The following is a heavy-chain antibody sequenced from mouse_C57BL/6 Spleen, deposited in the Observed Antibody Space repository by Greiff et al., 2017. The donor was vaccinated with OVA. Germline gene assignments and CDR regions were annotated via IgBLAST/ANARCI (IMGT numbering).Heavy chain of an antibody. CDR2: INPGSGGT. CDR3: ARSITTAPGV. J-gene: IGHJ1*03. V-gene: IGHV1-54*01. Sequence: VQLVESGAELVRPGTSVKVSCKASGYAFTNYLIEWVKQRPGQGLEWIGVINPGSGGTNYNEKFKGKATLTADKSSSTAYMQLSSLTSEDSAVYFCARSITTAPGVWGTGTTVTVSS. D-gene: IGHD1-2*01. CDR1: GYAFTNYL.